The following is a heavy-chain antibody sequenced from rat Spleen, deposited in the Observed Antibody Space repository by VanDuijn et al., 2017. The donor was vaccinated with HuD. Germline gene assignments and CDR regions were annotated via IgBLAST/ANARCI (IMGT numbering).Heavy chain of an antibody. Sequence: EVQVVESDGGLVQPGRSLKLSCAASGFTFSDYYMAWVRQAPKKGLEWVASISYEGSSTYYGDSVKGRFTISRDNAKSSLYLQMDSLRSEDTATYYCTTPDFDYWGQGTLVTVSS. CDR3: TTPDFDY. CDR2: ISYEGSST. J-gene: IGHJ3*01. V-gene: IGHV5-20*01. CDR1: GFTFSDYY.